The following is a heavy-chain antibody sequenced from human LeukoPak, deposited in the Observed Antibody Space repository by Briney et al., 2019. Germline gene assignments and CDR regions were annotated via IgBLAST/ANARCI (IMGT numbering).Heavy chain of an antibody. Sequence: SETLSLTCTVSGGSISSYYWSWIRQPPGKGLEWIGCIYYSGSTNYNPSFKSRVTISVDTSKNQFSLKLSSVTAADTAVYYCARVGDTAMVLDYWGQGTLVTVSS. V-gene: IGHV4-59*01. J-gene: IGHJ4*02. D-gene: IGHD5-18*01. CDR1: GGSISSYY. CDR3: ARVGDTAMVLDY. CDR2: IYYSGST.